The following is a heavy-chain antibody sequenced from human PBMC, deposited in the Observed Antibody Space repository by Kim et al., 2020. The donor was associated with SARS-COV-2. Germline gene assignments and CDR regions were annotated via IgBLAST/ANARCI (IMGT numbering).Heavy chain of an antibody. D-gene: IGHD6-19*01. CDR3: ARDRGGFGEYSSGWYSWFDP. CDR2: ISSSSSYI. V-gene: IGHV3-21*01. Sequence: GGSLRLSCAASGFTFSSYSMNWVRQAPGKGLEWVSSISSSSSYIYYADSVKGRFTISRDNAKNSLYLQMNSLRAEDTAVYYCARDRGGFGEYSSGWYSWFDPWGQGTLVTVSS. CDR1: GFTFSSYS. J-gene: IGHJ5*02.